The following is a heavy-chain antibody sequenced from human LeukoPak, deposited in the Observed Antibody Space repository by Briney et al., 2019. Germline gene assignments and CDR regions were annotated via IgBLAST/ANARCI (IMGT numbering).Heavy chain of an antibody. CDR1: GGSFGGYY. J-gene: IGHJ4*02. D-gene: IGHD1-26*01. V-gene: IGHV4-34*01. Sequence: PSETLSLTCAVHGGSFGGYYWSWIRQPPGKGLEWIGESNHSGSTNYNPSLKSRVTMSVDTSKNQFSLKLSSVTAADTAVYYCARASGNYGYWGQGTLVTVSS. CDR3: ARASGNYGY. CDR2: SNHSGST.